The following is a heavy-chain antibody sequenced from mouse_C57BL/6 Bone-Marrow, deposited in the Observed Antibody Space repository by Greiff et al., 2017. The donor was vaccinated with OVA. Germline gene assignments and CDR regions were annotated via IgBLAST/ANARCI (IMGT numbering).Heavy chain of an antibody. CDR3: TTHHYGSILHLYFDV. V-gene: IGHV14-4*01. CDR1: GFNIKDDY. D-gene: IGHD1-1*01. J-gene: IGHJ1*03. CDR2: IDPENGDT. Sequence: VQLQQSGAELVRPGASVKLSCTASGFNIKDDYMHWVKQRPEQGLEWIGWIDPENGDTEYASKFQGKATITADTSSTTAYLQLSSMTAEDTAVYYCTTHHYGSILHLYFDVWGTGTTVTVSS.